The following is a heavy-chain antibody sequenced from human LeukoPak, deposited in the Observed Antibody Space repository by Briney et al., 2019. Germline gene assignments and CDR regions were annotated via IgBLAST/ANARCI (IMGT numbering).Heavy chain of an antibody. CDR1: GGSISSYY. CDR2: IYYSGST. V-gene: IGHV4-59*01. Sequence: SETLSLTCTVSGGSISSYYWSWIRQPPGKGLEWIGYIYYSGSTNYNPSLKSRVTISVDKSKNQFSLKLSSVTAADTAVYYCARGERGYSYGTFDYWGQGTLVTVSS. D-gene: IGHD5-18*01. J-gene: IGHJ4*02. CDR3: ARGERGYSYGTFDY.